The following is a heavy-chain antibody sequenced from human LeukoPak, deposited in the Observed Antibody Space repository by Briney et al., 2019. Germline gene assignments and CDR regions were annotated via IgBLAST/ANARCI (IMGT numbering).Heavy chain of an antibody. CDR3: ARGGNIGYNYNAFDI. CDR2: ISSSGSTI. D-gene: IGHD3-22*01. J-gene: IGHJ3*02. CDR1: GFTFDTHE. V-gene: IGHV3-48*03. Sequence: GGSLRLSCAASGFTFDTHEMNWVRQAPGKGLEWVSFISSSGSTIYYADSVKGRFTISRDNAKNSLYLQMNSLRAEDTAVYYCARGGNIGYNYNAFDIWGRGTMVTVSS.